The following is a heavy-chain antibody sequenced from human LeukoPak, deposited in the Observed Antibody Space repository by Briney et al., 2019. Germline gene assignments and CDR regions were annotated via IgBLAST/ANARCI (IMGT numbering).Heavy chain of an antibody. V-gene: IGHV4-4*07. CDR1: GGSISSYF. Sequence: PSETLSLTCTVSGGSISSYFWNWIRQPAGKGLEWIGHIYSSGSTNYNPSLKSRVTMSVDTSKNQFSLKLSSVTAADTAVYYCARSRVQPPYYFDYWGQGTLVTVSS. CDR2: IYSSGST. J-gene: IGHJ4*02. CDR3: ARSRVQPPYYFDY. D-gene: IGHD2-2*01.